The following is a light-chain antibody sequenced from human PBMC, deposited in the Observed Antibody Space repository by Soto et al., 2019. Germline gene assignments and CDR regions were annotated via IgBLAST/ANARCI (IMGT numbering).Light chain of an antibody. V-gene: IGKV3-20*01. CDR2: GAS. Sequence: EIVLTQSPGTLSLSPGERATLSCGASQSVSSSYLAWYQQKPGQAPRLLFYGASSRATGIPERFSGSGSGTDFTLTISRLEPGDFAVYYCQQYGTSPLTFGGGTKVEI. CDR1: QSVSSSY. J-gene: IGKJ4*01. CDR3: QQYGTSPLT.